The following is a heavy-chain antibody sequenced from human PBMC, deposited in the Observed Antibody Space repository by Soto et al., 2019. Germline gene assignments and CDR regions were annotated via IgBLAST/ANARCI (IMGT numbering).Heavy chain of an antibody. CDR2: IIPIFGTA. CDR3: ARYRYYDSSGYYYYYYGMDV. J-gene: IGHJ6*02. V-gene: IGHV1-69*01. Sequence: QVQLVQSGAEVKKPGSSVKVSCKASGGTFSSYAISWVRQAPGQGREWMGGIIPIFGTANYAQKLQGRVTITADESTSTAYMELSSLRSEDTAVYYCARYRYYDSSGYYYYYYGMDVWGQGTTVTVSS. D-gene: IGHD3-22*01. CDR1: GGTFSSYA.